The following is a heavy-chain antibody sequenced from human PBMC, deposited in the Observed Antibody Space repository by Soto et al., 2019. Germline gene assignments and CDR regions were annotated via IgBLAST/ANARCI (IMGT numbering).Heavy chain of an antibody. J-gene: IGHJ6*02. Sequence: QVQLVQSGAEVKKPGASVKVSCKASGYTFTRSGISWVRQAPGQGLEWMGWISTYNGDTNYAQTFHGRVTMTTDTSTSTVHIEVRSLRSDDTAVYYCAREGVAPYYYYGMDVWGQGTPVTVSS. CDR2: ISTYNGDT. V-gene: IGHV1-18*01. CDR3: AREGVAPYYYYGMDV. CDR1: GYTFTRSG. D-gene: IGHD5-12*01.